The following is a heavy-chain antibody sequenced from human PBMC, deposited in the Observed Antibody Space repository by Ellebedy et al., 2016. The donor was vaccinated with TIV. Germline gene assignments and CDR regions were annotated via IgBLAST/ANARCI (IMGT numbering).Heavy chain of an antibody. Sequence: AASVKVSCKASGYTFTNYGISWVRQAPGQGLEWMGWISGYNGNTYSAQKLQGRVTMTTDTSTSTAYMELRSLSSDETAVYYCARFVDGDYEDYWGQGALVTVSS. V-gene: IGHV1-18*04. J-gene: IGHJ4*02. CDR3: ARFVDGDYEDY. CDR2: ISGYNGNT. CDR1: GYTFTNYG. D-gene: IGHD4-17*01.